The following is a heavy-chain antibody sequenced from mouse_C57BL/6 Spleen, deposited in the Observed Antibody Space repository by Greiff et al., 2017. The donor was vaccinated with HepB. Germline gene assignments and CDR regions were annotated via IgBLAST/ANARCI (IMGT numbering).Heavy chain of an antibody. J-gene: IGHJ4*01. Sequence: EVKLVESGGGLVQPGGSMKLSCVASGFTFSNYWMNWVRQSPEKGLEWVAQIRLKSDNYATHYAESVKGRFTISRDDSKSSVYLQMNNLRAEDTGIYYCTIITTVVASYYAMDYWGQGTSVTVSS. D-gene: IGHD1-1*01. CDR2: IRLKSDNYAT. CDR3: TIITTVVASYYAMDY. CDR1: GFTFSNYW. V-gene: IGHV6-3*01.